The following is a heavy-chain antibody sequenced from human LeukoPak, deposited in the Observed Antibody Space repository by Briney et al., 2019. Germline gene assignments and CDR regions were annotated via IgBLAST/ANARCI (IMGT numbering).Heavy chain of an antibody. V-gene: IGHV1-69*05. J-gene: IGHJ2*01. CDR1: GGTFSSYA. CDR2: IIPIFGTA. D-gene: IGHD2-21*01. CDR3: ALVIAPPPDWYFDL. Sequence: SVKVSCKASGGTFSSYAISWVRQAPGQGLEWMGGIIPIFGTANYAQKFQGRVTITTDESTSTAYMELSSLRSEDTAVYYCALVIAPPPDWYFDLWGRGTLVTVSS.